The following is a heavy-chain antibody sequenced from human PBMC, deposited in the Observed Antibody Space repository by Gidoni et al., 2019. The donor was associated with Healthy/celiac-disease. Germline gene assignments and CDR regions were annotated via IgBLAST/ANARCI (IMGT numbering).Heavy chain of an antibody. V-gene: IGHV3-15*01. CDR2: IKSKTDGGTT. J-gene: IGHJ4*02. CDR3: TTDSRGGGSQNGDLFGFDY. CDR1: GFTFSNAG. Sequence: EVQLVESGGGLVKPGGSLRLSCAASGFTFSNAGMGWVRQAPGKGLEWVGRIKSKTDGGTTDYAAPVKGRFTISRDDSKNTLYLQMNSLKTEDTAVYYCTTDSRGGGSQNGDLFGFDYWGQGTLVTVSS. D-gene: IGHD1-26*01.